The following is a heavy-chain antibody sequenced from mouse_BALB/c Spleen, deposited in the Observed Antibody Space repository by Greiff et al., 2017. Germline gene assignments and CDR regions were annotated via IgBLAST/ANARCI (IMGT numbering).Heavy chain of an antibody. V-gene: IGHV1-7*01. Sequence: VQLQQSGAELAKPGASVKMSCKASGYTFTSYWMHWVKQRPGQGLEWIGYINPSTGYTEYNQKFKDKATLTADKSSSTAYMQLSSLISEDSAVYYCARYYGLYYFDYWGQGTTLTVSS. CDR3: ARYYGLYYFDY. J-gene: IGHJ2*01. CDR1: GYTFTSYW. D-gene: IGHD1-2*01. CDR2: INPSTGYT.